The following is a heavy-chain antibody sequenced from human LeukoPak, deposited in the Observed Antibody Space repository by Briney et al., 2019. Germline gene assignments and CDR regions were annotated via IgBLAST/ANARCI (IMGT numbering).Heavy chain of an antibody. CDR2: FYFGGGR. D-gene: IGHD2/OR15-2a*01. CDR3: ARAVVSKVNWFDP. J-gene: IGHJ5*02. CDR1: GFTVDVKY. Sequence: GGSLRLSCAASGFTVDVKYMIWVRQAPGKGPQWVSVFYFGGGRYYADSVAGRFTISRDNAKNSLYLQMNSLRAEDTAVYYCARAVVSKVNWFDPWGQGTLVTVSS. V-gene: IGHV3-66*01.